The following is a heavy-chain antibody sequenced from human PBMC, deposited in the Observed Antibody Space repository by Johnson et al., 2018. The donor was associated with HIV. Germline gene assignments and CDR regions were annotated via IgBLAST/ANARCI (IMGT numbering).Heavy chain of an antibody. Sequence: ELQLLESGGGLVQPGRSLRLSCAASGFTFDDYAMHWVRQAPGKGLEWVSGISWNSGSIGYVDSVKGRFTISRDNAKNSLYLQMNSLRAEDTAVYYCARDGVDYGDDDGAFDIWGQGTMVTVSS. CDR1: GFTFDDYA. D-gene: IGHD4-17*01. V-gene: IGHV3-9*01. CDR3: ARDGVDYGDDDGAFDI. J-gene: IGHJ3*02. CDR2: ISWNSGSI.